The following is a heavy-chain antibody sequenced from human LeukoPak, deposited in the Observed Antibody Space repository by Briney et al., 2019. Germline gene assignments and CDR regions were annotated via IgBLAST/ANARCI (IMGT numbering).Heavy chain of an antibody. CDR2: ISSSSSYI. J-gene: IGHJ4*02. D-gene: IGHD1-26*01. Sequence: GGSLRLSCAASGFTFSSYSMNWVRQAPGKGLGWVSSISSSSSYIYYADSVKGRFTISRDNAKNSLYLQMNSLRAEDTAVYYCARAGVGGGSDEPFDYWGQGTLVTVSS. V-gene: IGHV3-21*01. CDR1: GFTFSSYS. CDR3: ARAGVGGGSDEPFDY.